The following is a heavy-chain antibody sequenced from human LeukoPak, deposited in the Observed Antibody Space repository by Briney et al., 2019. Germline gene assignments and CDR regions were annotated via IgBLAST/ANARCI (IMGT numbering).Heavy chain of an antibody. D-gene: IGHD3-22*01. CDR2: IYPGDSDT. CDR1: GYSFTAYW. J-gene: IGHJ4*02. V-gene: IGHV5-51*01. CDR3: ARLFRNYYDSSGRGRLDY. Sequence: GESLKISCKGSGYSFTAYWIAWVRQMPGKGLEWMGIIYPGDSDTRYSPSFQGQVTISADKSISTAYLQWSSLKASDTAMYYCARLFRNYYDSSGRGRLDYWGQGTLVTVSS.